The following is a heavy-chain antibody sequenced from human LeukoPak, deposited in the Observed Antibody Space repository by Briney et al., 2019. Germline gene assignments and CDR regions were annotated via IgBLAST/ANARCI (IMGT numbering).Heavy chain of an antibody. Sequence: GESLKISCKIGGYGFTTYWIGWVRLMSGEGLEWMGIIYPGDSETRYSPSSQGQVTMSVDKSISTAYLQWSSLKSSDTAMYYCARLSGRDFDFWGQGTLVTVSS. CDR2: IYPGDSET. CDR3: ARLSGRDFDF. CDR1: GYGFTTYW. V-gene: IGHV5-51*01. D-gene: IGHD1-26*01. J-gene: IGHJ4*02.